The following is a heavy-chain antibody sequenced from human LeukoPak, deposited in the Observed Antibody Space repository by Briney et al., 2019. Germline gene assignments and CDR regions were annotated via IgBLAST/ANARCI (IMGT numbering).Heavy chain of an antibody. J-gene: IGHJ6*02. Sequence: GGSLRLSCAASGFTFSSYSMNWVRQAPGKGLEWVSYISSSSSTIYYADSVKGRFTISRDNAKNSLYLQMNSLRDEDTAVYYCARANIVVVVAALTYYYYGMDVWGQGTTVTVSS. CDR2: ISSSSSTI. CDR1: GFTFSSYS. V-gene: IGHV3-48*02. CDR3: ARANIVVVVAALTYYYYGMDV. D-gene: IGHD2-15*01.